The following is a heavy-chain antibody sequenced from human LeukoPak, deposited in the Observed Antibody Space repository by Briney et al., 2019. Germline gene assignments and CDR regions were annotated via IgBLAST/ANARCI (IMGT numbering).Heavy chain of an antibody. D-gene: IGHD6-13*01. CDR2: ISYDGSNK. V-gene: IGHV3-30-3*01. CDR3: ARGLRIAAHLY. CDR1: GVSFSRDW. J-gene: IGHJ4*02. Sequence: PGGSLRLSCAASGVSFSRDWMCWGCQGPGEGQGWVGVISYDGSNKYYADSSKRRFTTSRDNTKNTLYLQMNSLRAEDTAVYYCARGLRIAAHLYWGQGTQVTVPS.